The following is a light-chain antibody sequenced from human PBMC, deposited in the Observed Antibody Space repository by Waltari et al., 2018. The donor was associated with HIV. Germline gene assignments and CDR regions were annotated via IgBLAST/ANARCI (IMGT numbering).Light chain of an antibody. V-gene: IGLV1-51*01. CDR3: GTWDSSLSAGV. J-gene: IGLJ1*01. CDR2: DNN. CDR1: TSNLGSTE. Sequence: QSVLTQPPSVSAAPGQDVTIPCSGSTSNLGSTEVSWYRHLPGTAPKVLIYDNNKRSSGTPDRISGSKSGRSATLGITGLQTGDEAEYYCGTWDSSLSAGVFGSGTRVTVL.